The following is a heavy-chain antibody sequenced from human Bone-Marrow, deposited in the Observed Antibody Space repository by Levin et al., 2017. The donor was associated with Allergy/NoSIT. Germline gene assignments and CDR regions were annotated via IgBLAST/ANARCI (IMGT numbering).Heavy chain of an antibody. V-gene: IGHV3-66*01. J-gene: IGHJ4*02. D-gene: IGHD6-6*01. CDR2: IYSGGGR. CDR3: ATSPGAGN. Sequence: LSLTCAASGVIVSKNYMRWVRQAPGKGLEWVLLIYSGGGRFYADSVKGRFIISRDSSKNTVSLQMNSLRADDTAVYYCATSPGAGNWGQGTLVTVSS. CDR1: GVIVSKNY.